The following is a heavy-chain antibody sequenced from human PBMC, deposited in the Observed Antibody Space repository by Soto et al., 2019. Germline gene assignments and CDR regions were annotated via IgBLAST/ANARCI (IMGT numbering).Heavy chain of an antibody. CDR3: ARDGAVAGNANFDY. CDR2: INAGNGNT. V-gene: IGHV1-3*01. D-gene: IGHD6-19*01. J-gene: IGHJ4*02. Sequence: ASVKVSCKASGYTFTNYAIHWVRQAPGQRPEWMGWINAGNGNTKYSQKFQGRVAITRDTSASTAYMELSSLKSEDTALYYCARDGAVAGNANFDYWGQGTLVTVSS. CDR1: GYTFTNYA.